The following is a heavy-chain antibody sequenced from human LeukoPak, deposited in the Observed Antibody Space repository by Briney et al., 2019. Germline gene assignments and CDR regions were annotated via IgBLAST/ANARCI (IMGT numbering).Heavy chain of an antibody. CDR2: IYYSGST. J-gene: IGHJ4*02. Sequence: SETLSLTCTVSGGSISSSSCYWGWIRQPPGKGLEWIGSIYYSGSTYYNPSLKSRVTISVDTSKNQFSLKLSSVTAADTAAYYCARHPSGGFVVVPAAVDYWGQGTLVTVSS. CDR3: ARHPSGGFVVVPAAVDY. D-gene: IGHD2-2*01. V-gene: IGHV4-39*01. CDR1: GGSISSSSCY.